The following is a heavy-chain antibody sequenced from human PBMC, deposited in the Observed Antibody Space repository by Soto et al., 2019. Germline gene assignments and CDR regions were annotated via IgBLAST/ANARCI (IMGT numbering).Heavy chain of an antibody. J-gene: IGHJ4*02. CDR3: ASPGTVDRSGGFDY. Sequence: PSETLSLTCAVSGDSISSGYYWAWIRQPPGRGLEWIGSIYHSGTTYYNPSLKSRVTISVDTSKNQFSLKLSSVTAADSAVYYCASPGTVDRSGGFDYWGQGTLVTVSS. D-gene: IGHD2-15*01. CDR2: IYHSGTT. CDR1: GDSISSGYY. V-gene: IGHV4-38-2*01.